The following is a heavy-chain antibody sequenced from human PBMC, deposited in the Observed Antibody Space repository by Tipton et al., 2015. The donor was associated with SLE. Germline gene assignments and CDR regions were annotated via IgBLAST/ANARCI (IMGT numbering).Heavy chain of an antibody. D-gene: IGHD3-16*01. V-gene: IGHV4-59*12. CDR2: IYYTGST. CDR1: GGSFSGYY. J-gene: IGHJ2*01. CDR3: ARDGGLNWYFDL. Sequence: TLSLTCAVYGGSFSGYYWSWIRQPPGKGLEWIGYIYYTGSTYYNPSLKSRVTISVDTSKNQFSLKLSSVTAADTAVYYCARDGGLNWYFDLWGRGTLVTVSS.